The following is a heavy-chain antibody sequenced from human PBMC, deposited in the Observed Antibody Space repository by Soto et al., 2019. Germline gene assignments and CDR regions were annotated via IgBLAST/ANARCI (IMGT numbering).Heavy chain of an antibody. V-gene: IGHV3-23*01. J-gene: IGHJ6*03. CDR3: AKYTSNDYFYNYMDV. CDR1: GFIFSSYA. CDR2: IIGSGGNT. Sequence: GGSLRLSCAASGFIFSSYAMSWVRQAPGKGLEWVSVIIGSGGNTNYADSVKGRFTISRDNSKNTLYLQMNSLRAEDTAIYYCAKYTSNDYFYNYMDVWGKGTTVTVSS.